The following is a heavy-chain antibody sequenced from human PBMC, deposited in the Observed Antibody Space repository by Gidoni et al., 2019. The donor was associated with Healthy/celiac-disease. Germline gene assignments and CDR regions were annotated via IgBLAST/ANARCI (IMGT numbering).Heavy chain of an antibody. D-gene: IGHD3-3*01. V-gene: IGHV3-15*07. CDR1: GFTFSNAW. Sequence: EVQLVESGGGLVKPGGSLRLSCAASGFTFSNAWMTWVRQAPGKGLEWVGRIKSKTDGGTTDYAAPVKGRFTISRDDSKNTLYLQMNSLKTEDTAVYYCTTTYYDFWSGYSWYYFDYWGQGTLVTVSS. J-gene: IGHJ4*02. CDR2: IKSKTDGGTT. CDR3: TTTYYDFWSGYSWYYFDY.